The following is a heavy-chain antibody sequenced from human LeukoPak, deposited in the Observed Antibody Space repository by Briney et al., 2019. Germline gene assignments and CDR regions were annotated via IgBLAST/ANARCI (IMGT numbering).Heavy chain of an antibody. D-gene: IGHD6-19*01. CDR2: IYYSGST. Sequence: PSETLSLTCTVSGGSISSSSYYWGWIRQPPGKGLEWIGSIYYSGSTYYNPSLKSRVTISVDTSKNQFSLKLSSVTAADTAVYYCARAEVAGLYFDYWGQGTLVTVSS. V-gene: IGHV4-39*07. CDR3: ARAEVAGLYFDY. CDR1: GGSISSSSYY. J-gene: IGHJ4*02.